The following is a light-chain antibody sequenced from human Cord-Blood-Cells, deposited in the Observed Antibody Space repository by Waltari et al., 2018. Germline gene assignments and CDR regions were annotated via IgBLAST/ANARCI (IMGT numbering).Light chain of an antibody. Sequence: DIVMTQSPDSLAGSLGERATINCKSSQSVLYSSNNKNYVAWYQQKPGQPPKLLIYWASTRESRVPDRFSGSGSGTDFTLTISSLQAEDVAVYYCQQYYSTPYTFGQGTKLEIK. CDR3: QQYYSTPYT. J-gene: IGKJ2*01. CDR2: WAS. V-gene: IGKV4-1*01. CDR1: QSVLYSSNNKNY.